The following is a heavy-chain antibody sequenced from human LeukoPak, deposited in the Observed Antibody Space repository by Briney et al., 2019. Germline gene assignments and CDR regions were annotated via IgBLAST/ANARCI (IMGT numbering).Heavy chain of an antibody. Sequence: GGSLRLSCAASGFTFSSYAMSWVRQAPGKGLEWVSAISGSGGSTYYADSVKSRFTISRDNSKNTLYLQMNSLRAEDTAVYYCAKDRYPGIAVAVGDYWGQGTLVTVSS. J-gene: IGHJ4*02. V-gene: IGHV3-23*01. D-gene: IGHD6-19*01. CDR1: GFTFSSYA. CDR3: AKDRYPGIAVAVGDY. CDR2: ISGSGGST.